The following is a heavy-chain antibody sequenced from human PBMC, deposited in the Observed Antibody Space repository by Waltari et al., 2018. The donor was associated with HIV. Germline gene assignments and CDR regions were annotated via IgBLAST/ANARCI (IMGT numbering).Heavy chain of an antibody. Sequence: VQLQESGPGLVKPSDTLSITCTVSGGPIDNSYWRFIRQTHGKALEWIVYLYNRGLTNYNPSLKRRSAISVDSSKNQFSLKLRSVTAADSAIYYCVRGSVYGAGSYYPFFDYWGRGILVTVSS. CDR1: GGPIDNSY. J-gene: IGHJ4*02. CDR2: LYNRGLT. V-gene: IGHV4-59*07. D-gene: IGHD3-10*01. CDR3: VRGSVYGAGSYYPFFDY.